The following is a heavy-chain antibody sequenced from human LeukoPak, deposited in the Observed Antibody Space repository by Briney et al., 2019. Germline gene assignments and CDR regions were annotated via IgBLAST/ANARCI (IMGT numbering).Heavy chain of an antibody. D-gene: IGHD3-10*01. CDR1: GFNFSSHG. J-gene: IGHJ4*02. CDR3: AKDQAYLGAFDY. V-gene: IGHV3-30*02. Sequence: GGSLRLSCAASGFNFSSHGMHWVRQAPGRGLEWMAFIRNDGNNQYYGDSVKGRFTISRDNSKNTLYLQMNSLSAEDTAVYYCAKDQAYLGAFDYWGRGTLATVSS. CDR2: IRNDGNNQ.